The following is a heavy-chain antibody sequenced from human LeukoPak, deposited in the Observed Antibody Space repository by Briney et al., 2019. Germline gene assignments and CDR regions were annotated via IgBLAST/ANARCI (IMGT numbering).Heavy chain of an antibody. CDR2: IYRSGST. D-gene: IGHD6-19*01. V-gene: IGHV3-66*01. CDR3: ASGSVAGPIEY. Sequence: GGSLRLSCAASGFTFSSYEMNWVRQAPGKGLEWVSVIYRSGSTYYADSVKGRFTISRDNSKNTLYFQMNSLRAEDTAVYCCASGSVAGPIEYWGQGTLVAVSS. J-gene: IGHJ4*02. CDR1: GFTFSSYE.